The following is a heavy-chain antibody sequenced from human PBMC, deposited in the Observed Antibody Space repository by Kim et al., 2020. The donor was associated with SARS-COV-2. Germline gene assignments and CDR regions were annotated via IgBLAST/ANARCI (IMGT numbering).Heavy chain of an antibody. CDR3: ANTAGYSYDPLFLHFDY. J-gene: IGHJ4*02. CDR1: GFTFSSYA. D-gene: IGHD5-18*01. Sequence: GGSLRLSCAASGFTFSSYAMSWVRQAPGKGLEWVSAISGSGGSTYYADSVKGRFTISRDNSKNTLYLQMNSLRAEDTAVYYCANTAGYSYDPLFLHFDYWGQGTLVTVSS. V-gene: IGHV3-23*01. CDR2: ISGSGGST.